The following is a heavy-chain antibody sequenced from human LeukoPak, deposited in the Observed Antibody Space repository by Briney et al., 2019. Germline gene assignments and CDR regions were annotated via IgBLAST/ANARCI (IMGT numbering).Heavy chain of an antibody. J-gene: IGHJ4*02. Sequence: SETLSLTCTVSGYFISSGYYWGWIRQPPGKGLEWIASMYHSGTTYYNPSLKSRVTISVDTSKNQFSLKLSSVTAADTAVYYCASGNYYASMGYWGQGTLVTVSS. V-gene: IGHV4-38-2*02. CDR1: GYFISSGYY. D-gene: IGHD3-10*01. CDR2: MYHSGTT. CDR3: ASGNYYASMGY.